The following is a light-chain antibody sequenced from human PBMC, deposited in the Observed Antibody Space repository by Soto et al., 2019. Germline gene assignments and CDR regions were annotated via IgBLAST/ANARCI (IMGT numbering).Light chain of an antibody. CDR1: SSDVGGYNY. J-gene: IGLJ2*01. CDR2: DVS. CDR3: SSYTSSSTRV. Sequence: QSALTQPASVSGSPGQSITISCTGTSSDVGGYNYVSWYQQHPGKAPKLMIYDVSNRPSGVSNRFSVSKSGNTAALTISGLQAEDEADYYCSSYTSSSTRVVGGGTKLTVL. V-gene: IGLV2-14*01.